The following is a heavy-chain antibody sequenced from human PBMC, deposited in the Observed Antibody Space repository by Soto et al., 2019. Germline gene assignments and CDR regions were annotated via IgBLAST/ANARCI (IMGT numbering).Heavy chain of an antibody. Sequence: PSLTCTVSGGSLSSGDYYWSLIRQPPGEGLEWIGYIYYSGRTNYNPSLKSRVTISVDATKSQFSLKLSSVTAADTAVCYCARGKLRYNWFYPWGQGTLVTVSS. J-gene: IGHJ5*02. CDR2: IYYSGRT. D-gene: IGHD6-6*01. CDR3: ARGKLRYNWFYP. CDR1: GGSLSSGDYY. V-gene: IGHV4-61*08.